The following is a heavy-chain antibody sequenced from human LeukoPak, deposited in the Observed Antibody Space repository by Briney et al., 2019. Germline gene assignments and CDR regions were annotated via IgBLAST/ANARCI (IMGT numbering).Heavy chain of an antibody. J-gene: IGHJ4*02. CDR1: GSTFSSSW. CDR3: ARHTRYSFDY. D-gene: IGHD1-1*01. CDR2: IKEDGSEK. V-gene: IGHV3-7*01. Sequence: AGGSLRLSCADSGSTFSSSWMTWVRQAPGKGLEWVANIKEDGSEKYYVDSVKGRFTISRDNAKNSLYLQMNSLRAEDTAMYYCARHTRYSFDYWGQGTLVTVSS.